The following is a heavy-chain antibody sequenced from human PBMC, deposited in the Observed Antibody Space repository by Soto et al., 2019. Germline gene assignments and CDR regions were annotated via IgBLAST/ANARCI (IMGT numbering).Heavy chain of an antibody. D-gene: IGHD4-17*01. CDR2: INAGNGNT. Sequence: ASVKVSCKASGYTFTSYAMHWVRQAPGQRLEWMGWINAGNGNTKYSQKFQGRVTITRDTSASTAYMELSSLRSEDTAVYYCARAQNYGDYRLLDYWGQGTLVTVSS. CDR1: GYTFTSYA. V-gene: IGHV1-3*01. J-gene: IGHJ4*02. CDR3: ARAQNYGDYRLLDY.